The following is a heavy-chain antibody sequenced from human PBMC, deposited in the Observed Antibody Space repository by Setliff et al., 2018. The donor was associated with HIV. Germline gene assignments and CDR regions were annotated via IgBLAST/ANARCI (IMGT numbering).Heavy chain of an antibody. Sequence: GPSVKVSCKASGYTFTGYYMHWVRQAPGQGLEWMGWINPNSGGTNYAQKFQGRVTMTRDTSISTAYMELSRLRSDDTAVYYCARVAPTYYDILTGWAYYMDVWGKGTTVTVSS. CDR2: INPNSGGT. CDR3: ARVAPTYYDILTGWAYYMDV. J-gene: IGHJ6*03. D-gene: IGHD3-9*01. CDR1: GYTFTGYY. V-gene: IGHV1-2*02.